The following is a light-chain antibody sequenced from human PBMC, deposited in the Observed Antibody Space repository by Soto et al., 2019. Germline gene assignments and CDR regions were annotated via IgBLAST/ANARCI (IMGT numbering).Light chain of an antibody. J-gene: IGLJ1*01. CDR1: SSDVGAYNY. CDR3: SSYKTSSTYV. CDR2: EVS. Sequence: QSVLTQPASVSGSPGQSITISCTGTSSDVGAYNYVSWYQQHPGKAPKLTIYEVSNRPSGVSNRFSGSKPGNTASLTISGLQAEDEADYYCSSYKTSSTYVFGPGTNVTVL. V-gene: IGLV2-14*03.